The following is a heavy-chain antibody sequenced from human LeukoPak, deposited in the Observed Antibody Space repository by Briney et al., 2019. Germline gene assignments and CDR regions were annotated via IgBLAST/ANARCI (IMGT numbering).Heavy chain of an antibody. CDR3: AGNPGDY. D-gene: IGHD7-27*01. V-gene: IGHV4-4*07. CDR2: IYSSGNT. Sequence: SETLSLTCSVSGGSISDFYWSWIRQPAGKGLEWIGRIYSSGNTTYNPSLQSRVTMSLAASKNQFFLRLSSVTAADTAVYYFAGNPGDYWGQGTLVTVSS. J-gene: IGHJ4*02. CDR1: GGSISDFY.